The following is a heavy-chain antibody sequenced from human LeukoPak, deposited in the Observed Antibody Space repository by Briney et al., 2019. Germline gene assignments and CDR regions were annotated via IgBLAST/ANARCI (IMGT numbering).Heavy chain of an antibody. J-gene: IGHJ4*02. D-gene: IGHD3-10*01. CDR1: GLTLSSYA. CDR2: ISNGGTIT. V-gene: IGHV3-23*01. CDR3: AKDVWFGEPH. Sequence: GGSLRLSCAASGLTLSSYAMNWVRQAPGKWLEWVSGISNGGTITNYADSVKGRFPISRDNSKSTLYLQMNGLRAEDTAVYYCAKDVWFGEPHWGQGTLVTVSS.